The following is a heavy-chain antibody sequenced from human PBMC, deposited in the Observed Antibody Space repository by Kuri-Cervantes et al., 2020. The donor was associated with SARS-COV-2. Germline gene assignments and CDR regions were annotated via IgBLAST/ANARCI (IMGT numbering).Heavy chain of an antibody. CDR2: IIPLFATP. CDR1: GGGFSTSA. V-gene: IGHV1-69*13. Sequence: SVKVSCKASGGGFSTSAINWVRQAPGQGLEWMGNIIPLFATPNYAQKFQGRVTITADELTSTVYMEFSSLRFQDTAVYYCARVQSAAGTQFFFDYWGQGTLVTVSS. D-gene: IGHD1-7*01. J-gene: IGHJ4*02. CDR3: ARVQSAAGTQFFFDY.